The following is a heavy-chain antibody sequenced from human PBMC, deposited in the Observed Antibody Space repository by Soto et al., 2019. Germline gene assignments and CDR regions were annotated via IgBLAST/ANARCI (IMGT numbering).Heavy chain of an antibody. Sequence: DSVKGSCKGSGYTFTRYAIHWVRHAPVQRLEWMEWIKAGNGNTKYSQKFQGRVTITRDTSASTDYMELSSLRSEDTAVYYCAREYCSGGSCYSELDYWGQGPLVTVS. V-gene: IGHV1-3*01. CDR3: AREYCSGGSCYSELDY. J-gene: IGHJ4*02. D-gene: IGHD2-15*01. CDR1: GYTFTRYA. CDR2: IKAGNGNT.